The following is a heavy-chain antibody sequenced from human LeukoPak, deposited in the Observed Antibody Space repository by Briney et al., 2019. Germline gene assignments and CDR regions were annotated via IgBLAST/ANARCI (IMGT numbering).Heavy chain of an antibody. CDR2: MSSSDDGR. CDR1: GFTFSNAW. D-gene: IGHD2-15*01. CDR3: AKAPVTSCRGAFCYPFDY. Sequence: PGGSLRLSCAASGFTFSNAWMSWVRQAPGKGLEWVSAMSSSDDGRYYAASVRGRFTISRDTSRSTLYLQMNSLRAEDAAVYYCAKAPVTSCRGAFCYPFDYWGQGTLVTVSS. J-gene: IGHJ4*02. V-gene: IGHV3-23*01.